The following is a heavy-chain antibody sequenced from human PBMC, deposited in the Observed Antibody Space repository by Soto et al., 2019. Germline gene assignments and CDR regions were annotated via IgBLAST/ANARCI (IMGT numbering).Heavy chain of an antibody. V-gene: IGHV4-34*01. J-gene: IGHJ6*02. CDR2: IHPSGSP. CDR1: GGSLSDYY. D-gene: IGHD1-1*01. Sequence: SETLSLTCAVYGGSLSDYYWSWIRQSPGKGLEWIGEIHPSGSPHYSPSLNSRVTMSVDTSKNQFSLRLTSVTAADTAVYYCARGRDAYKLGHVWGPGTTVAV. CDR3: ARGRDAYKLGHV.